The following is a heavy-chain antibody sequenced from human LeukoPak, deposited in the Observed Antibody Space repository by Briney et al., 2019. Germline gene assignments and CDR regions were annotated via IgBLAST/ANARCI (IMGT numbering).Heavy chain of an antibody. J-gene: IGHJ3*02. CDR3: ARDSPFGSGWVDAFDI. V-gene: IGHV4-4*07. CDR1: GGSISSYY. D-gene: IGHD6-19*01. CDR2: IYTSGST. Sequence: PSETLSLTCTVSGGSISSYYWNWIRQPAGRGLEWIGRIYTSGSTNYNPSLKSRVTMSVDTSKNQFSLKLSSVTAADTAVYYCARDSPFGSGWVDAFDIWGQGTMVTVSS.